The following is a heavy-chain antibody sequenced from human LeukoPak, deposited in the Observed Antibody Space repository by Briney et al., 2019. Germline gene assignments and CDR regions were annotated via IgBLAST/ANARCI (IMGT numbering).Heavy chain of an antibody. CDR2: ISAYNGNT. D-gene: IGHD3-22*01. V-gene: IGHV1-18*01. Sequence: ASVKVSCKASGYTFTSYGISWVRQAPGQGLEWMGWISAYNGNTNYAQKLQDRVTMTRDTSISTAYMELSRLRSEDTAVYYCATPMALYDSSGYYSPDVFNMWGQGTMVTVSS. CDR3: ATPMALYDSSGYYSPDVFNM. J-gene: IGHJ3*02. CDR1: GYTFTSYG.